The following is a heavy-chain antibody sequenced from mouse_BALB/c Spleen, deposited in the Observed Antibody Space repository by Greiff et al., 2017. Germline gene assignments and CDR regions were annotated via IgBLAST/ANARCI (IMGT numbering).Heavy chain of an antibody. V-gene: IGHV1-66*01. CDR1: GYSFTSYY. CDR2: IFPGSGNT. D-gene: IGHD4-1*01. CDR3: ARSLLTLGFDY. J-gene: IGHJ2*01. Sequence: QVQLQQSGPELVKPGASVKISCKASGYSFTSYYIHWVKQRPGQGLEWIGWIFPGSGNTKYNEKFKGKATLTADTSSSTAYMQLSSLTSEDSAVYFCARSLLTLGFDYWGQGTTLTVSS.